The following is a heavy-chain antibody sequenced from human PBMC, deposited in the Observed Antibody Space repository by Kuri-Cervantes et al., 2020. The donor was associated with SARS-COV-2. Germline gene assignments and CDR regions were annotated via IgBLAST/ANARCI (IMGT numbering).Heavy chain of an antibody. CDR3: ARDLGTVTVFDY. J-gene: IGHJ4*02. Sequence: GGSLRLSCAASGFTFDDYGMSWVRQAPGKGLEWVSYISSSSTIYYADSVKGRFTISRDNAKNSLYLQMNSLRDEDTAVYYCARDLGTVTVFDYWGQGTLVTVSS. CDR1: GFTFDDYG. CDR2: ISSSSTI. D-gene: IGHD4-17*01. V-gene: IGHV3-48*02.